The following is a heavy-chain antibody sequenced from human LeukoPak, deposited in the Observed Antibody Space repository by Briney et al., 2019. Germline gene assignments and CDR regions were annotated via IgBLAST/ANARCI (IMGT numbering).Heavy chain of an antibody. Sequence: GGSLRLSCAASGFTFRNLYMDWVRQAPGKGLEWVGRVRNEANYYTTDYATSVKGRFTISRDDSKNSLFLQMNSLKTEDTAVYYCTTDRALDPWGQGTLVTVSS. CDR2: VRNEANYYTT. CDR3: TTDRALDP. CDR1: GFTFRNLY. J-gene: IGHJ5*02. V-gene: IGHV3-72*01.